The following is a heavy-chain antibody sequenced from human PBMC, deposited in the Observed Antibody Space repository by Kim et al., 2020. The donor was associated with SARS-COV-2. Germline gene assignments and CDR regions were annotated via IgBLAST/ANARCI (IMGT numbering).Heavy chain of an antibody. CDR1: GGTFSSYA. Sequence: SVKVSCKASGGTFSSYAISWVRQAPGQGLEWMGGIIPIFGTANYAQKFQGRVTITADESTSTAYMELSSLRSEDTAVYYCARAPFGESTYYYYGMDVWGQGTTVTVSS. J-gene: IGHJ6*02. V-gene: IGHV1-69*13. CDR3: ARAPFGESTYYYYGMDV. CDR2: IIPIFGTA. D-gene: IGHD3-10*01.